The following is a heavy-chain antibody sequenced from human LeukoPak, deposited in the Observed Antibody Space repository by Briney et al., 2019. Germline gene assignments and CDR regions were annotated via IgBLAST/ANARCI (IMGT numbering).Heavy chain of an antibody. CDR1: GVSTSSSSFF. CDR2: INYSGRT. D-gene: IGHD2-2*01. V-gene: IGHV4-39*02. Sequence: NASETLSLTCTVSGVSTSSSSFFWTWIRQSPGQGLEWIGSINYSGRTNYNPSLMSRVTIAVDTSKNHFSLRLSSVTAADTAVYYCARSLGYCSSASCYGGGSDSWGQGILVTVSS. J-gene: IGHJ4*02. CDR3: ARSLGYCSSASCYGGGSDS.